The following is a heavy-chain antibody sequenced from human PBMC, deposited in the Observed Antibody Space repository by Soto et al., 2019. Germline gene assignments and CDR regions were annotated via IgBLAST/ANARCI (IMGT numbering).Heavy chain of an antibody. Sequence: SETLSLTCAVYGGSFSGYYWSWIRQPPGKGLEWIGHINHSGRTNYNPSLKSRVTISVDTSKNQFSLKLSSVTAADTAVYYCASSNIAAAGFYYYGMDVWGRGTTVTVSS. D-gene: IGHD6-13*01. CDR3: ASSNIAAAGFYYYGMDV. CDR1: GGSFSGYY. J-gene: IGHJ6*02. CDR2: INHSGRT. V-gene: IGHV4-34*01.